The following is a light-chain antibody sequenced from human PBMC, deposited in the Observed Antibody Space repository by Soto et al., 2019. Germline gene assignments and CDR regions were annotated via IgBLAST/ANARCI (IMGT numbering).Light chain of an antibody. CDR1: SSDVDVYNY. V-gene: IGLV2-14*01. Sequence: QSVLTQPASLSGSPGQSITISCTGNSSDVDVYNYVSWYQQHPGKAPKLMIYDVSNRPSGVFNRFSGSKSGNTASLTISGLQAEDEADYYCSSYTSSSTLVFGTGTKVTVL. J-gene: IGLJ1*01. CDR2: DVS. CDR3: SSYTSSSTLV.